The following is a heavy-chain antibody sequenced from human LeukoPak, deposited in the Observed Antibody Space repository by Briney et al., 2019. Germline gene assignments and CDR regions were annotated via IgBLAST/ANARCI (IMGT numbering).Heavy chain of an antibody. V-gene: IGHV4-61*02. J-gene: IGHJ1*01. CDR3: ASEVPASIDYFQH. CDR1: GCSLSSGTYF. CDR2: IYTSGST. D-gene: IGHD2-2*02. Sequence: SETLSLTCTVSGCSLSSGTYFWSWIRQPAGKGLEWIGRIYTSGSTNYNPSLKSRVTMSVDTSRNQFSLRLSSVTAADTAVYYCASEVPASIDYFQHWGQGTLVTVSS.